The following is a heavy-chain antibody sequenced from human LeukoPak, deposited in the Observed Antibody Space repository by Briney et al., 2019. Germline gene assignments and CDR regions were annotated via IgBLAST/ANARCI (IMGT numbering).Heavy chain of an antibody. CDR2: IKQDGSEK. J-gene: IGHJ6*03. Sequence: GGSLRLSCAASGFTFSSYWMSWARQAPGKGLEWVANIKQDGSEKYYVDSVKGRFTISRDNAKNSLYLQMNSLRAEDMAVYYCARDLIQYYYDSSGYYYSPPRTYYYYYMDVWGKGTTVTISS. CDR1: GFTFSSYW. CDR3: ARDLIQYYYDSSGYYYSPPRTYYYYYMDV. V-gene: IGHV3-7*01. D-gene: IGHD3-22*01.